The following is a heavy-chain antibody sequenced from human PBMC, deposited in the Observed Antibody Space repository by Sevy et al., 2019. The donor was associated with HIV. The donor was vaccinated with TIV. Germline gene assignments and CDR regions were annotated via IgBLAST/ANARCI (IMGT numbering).Heavy chain of an antibody. CDR3: ATGCSDGSCYSAFDY. V-gene: IGHV5-51*01. D-gene: IGHD2-15*01. Sequence: GESLKISCKGSGYSFTNYWIAWVRQMPGKGLEWMGIIYPGEYHTRYSPSFEGQVSISADKAINTAYLQWRSLKASETATYYCATGCSDGSCYSAFDYWGQGTLVTVSS. CDR2: IYPGEYHT. J-gene: IGHJ4*02. CDR1: GYSFTNYW.